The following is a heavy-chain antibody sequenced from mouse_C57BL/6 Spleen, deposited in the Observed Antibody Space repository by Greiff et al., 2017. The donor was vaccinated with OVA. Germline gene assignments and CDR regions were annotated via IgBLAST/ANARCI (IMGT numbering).Heavy chain of an antibody. V-gene: IGHV1-22*01. CDR2: INPNNGGT. D-gene: IGHD1-1*01. CDR1: GYTFTDYN. CDR3: ARGGYYGSSGYFDV. J-gene: IGHJ1*03. Sequence: EVQLQQSGPELVKPGASVKMSCKASGYTFTDYNMPWVKQSHGKSLEWIGYINPNNGGTSYNQKFQGKATLTVNKSSSTAYMELRSLTSDDSAVYYCARGGYYGSSGYFDVWGTGTTVTVSS.